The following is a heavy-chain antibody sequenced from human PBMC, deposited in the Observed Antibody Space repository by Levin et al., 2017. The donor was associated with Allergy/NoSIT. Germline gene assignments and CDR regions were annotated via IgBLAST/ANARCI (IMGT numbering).Heavy chain of an antibody. J-gene: IGHJ6*02. CDR1: GGSISSDY. Sequence: GSLRLSCTVSGGSISSDYWSWIRQPPGKGLEWIGYIYNSGSTNYNPSLKSRVTISVDTSKNQFSLKLSSVTAADTAVYYCARRFCGGGTCCFGAHGMDVWGQGTTVTVSS. CDR3: ARRFCGGGTCCFGAHGMDV. V-gene: IGHV4-59*08. D-gene: IGHD2-15*01. CDR2: IYNSGST.